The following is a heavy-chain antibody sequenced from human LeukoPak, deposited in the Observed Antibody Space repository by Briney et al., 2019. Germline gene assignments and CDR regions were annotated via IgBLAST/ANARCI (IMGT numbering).Heavy chain of an antibody. CDR3: VRQPPANCSSASRYGWFDY. J-gene: IGHJ4*02. D-gene: IGHD2-2*01. V-gene: IGHV3-48*03. Sequence: GGSLRLSCAASGFTFSSYEMNWVRQAPGEGLEWVSYITSSASSIYYADSVKGRFTISRDNSTKTLYLHIDTVRADDTAVYYCVRQPPANCSSASRYGWFDYWGQGTLVTVSS. CDR2: ITSSASSI. CDR1: GFTFSSYE.